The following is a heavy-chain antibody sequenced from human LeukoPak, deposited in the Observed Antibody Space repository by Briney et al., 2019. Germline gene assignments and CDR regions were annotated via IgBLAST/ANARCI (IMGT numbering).Heavy chain of an antibody. CDR3: ARGVSGAAAAFDY. Sequence: PSETLSLTCAVSGGSISSSNWWSWVRQPPGKGLEWIGEIYHSGSTNYNPSLKSRVTISVDKSKNQFSLKLSSVTAADTAVYYCARGVSGAAAAFDYWGQGTLVTVSS. CDR1: GGSISSSNW. J-gene: IGHJ4*02. D-gene: IGHD6-13*01. CDR2: IYHSGST. V-gene: IGHV4-4*02.